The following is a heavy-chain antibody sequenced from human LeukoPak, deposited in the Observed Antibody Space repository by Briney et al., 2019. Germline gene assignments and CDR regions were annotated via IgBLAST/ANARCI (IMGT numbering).Heavy chain of an antibody. J-gene: IGHJ4*02. V-gene: IGHV1-18*01. CDR1: GYTFTSYG. D-gene: IGHD1-7*01. CDR2: ISAYNGHT. Sequence: EASVKVSCKASGYTFTSYGINWVRQAPGQGLEWMGWISAYNGHTNYAQKLQGRVTMTTDTSTSTAYMELRSLRSEDTAVYYCASLGITGTEVSSWGQGTLVTVSS. CDR3: ASLGITGTEVSS.